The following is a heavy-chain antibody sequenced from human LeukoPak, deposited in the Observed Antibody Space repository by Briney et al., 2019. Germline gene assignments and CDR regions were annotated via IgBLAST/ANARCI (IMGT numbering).Heavy chain of an antibody. Sequence: ASVKVSCKASGYTFTGYYMHWVRQAPGQGLEWMGWINPNSGGTNYAQKFQGRVTMTRDTSISTAYMELSRLRSDDTAVYYCARDFYDILTGYRINNWFDPWGQGTLVTVSS. V-gene: IGHV1-2*02. D-gene: IGHD3-9*01. J-gene: IGHJ5*02. CDR1: GYTFTGYY. CDR2: INPNSGGT. CDR3: ARDFYDILTGYRINNWFDP.